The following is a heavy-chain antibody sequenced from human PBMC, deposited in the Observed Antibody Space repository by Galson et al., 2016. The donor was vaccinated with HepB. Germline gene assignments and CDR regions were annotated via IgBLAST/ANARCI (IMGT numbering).Heavy chain of an antibody. CDR1: GFTFSTYS. D-gene: IGHD6-13*01. CDR2: ISSSSSYI. Sequence: SLRLSCAASGFTFSTYSMNWVRQAPGKGLEWVSSISSSSSYIYYADSVRGRFTISRDNAKNSLYLQMNSLRAEDTAVYHCAREGPAETFDNWGLGTLVTVSS. V-gene: IGHV3-21*01. J-gene: IGHJ4*02. CDR3: AREGPAETFDN.